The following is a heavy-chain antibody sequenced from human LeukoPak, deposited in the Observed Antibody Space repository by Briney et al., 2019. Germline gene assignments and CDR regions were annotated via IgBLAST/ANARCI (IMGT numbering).Heavy chain of an antibody. CDR3: ARLGYYYSYYYYMDV. Sequence: GASVKVSCKASGYTFTSYGISWVRQAPGQGLEWMGWISAYNGNTNYAQKLQGRVTMTTDTSTSTAYMELRSLRSDDTAVYYCARLGYYYSYYYYMDVWGKGTTVTISS. CDR2: ISAYNGNT. V-gene: IGHV1-18*01. J-gene: IGHJ6*03. D-gene: IGHD3-22*01. CDR1: GYTFTSYG.